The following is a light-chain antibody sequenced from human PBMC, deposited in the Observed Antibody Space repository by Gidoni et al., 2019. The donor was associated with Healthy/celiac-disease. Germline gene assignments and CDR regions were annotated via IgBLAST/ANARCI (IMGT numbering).Light chain of an antibody. CDR2: GAS. V-gene: IGKV3-15*01. CDR1: QSVNSN. Sequence: EIVMTQSPATLSVSPGERATLSCRASQSVNSNLDWYQQKPGQAPRLLIYGASTRATGIPARFSGRWSGTEFTLTISSLKSEDFAVYYCQQYNNWPLTFGGGTKVEIK. CDR3: QQYNNWPLT. J-gene: IGKJ4*01.